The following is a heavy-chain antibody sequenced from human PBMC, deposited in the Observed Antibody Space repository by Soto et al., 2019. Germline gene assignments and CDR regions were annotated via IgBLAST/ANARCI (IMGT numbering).Heavy chain of an antibody. CDR2: ISSSSSYI. D-gene: IGHD5-12*01. CDR3: ARDGGIVATILDYYYYMDV. Sequence: GGSLRLSCAASGFTFSSYSMNWVRQAPGKGLEWVSSISSSSSYIYYADSVKGRFTISRDNAKNSLYLQMNSLRAEDTAVYYCARDGGIVATILDYYYYMDVWGKGTTVTVSS. CDR1: GFTFSSYS. V-gene: IGHV3-21*01. J-gene: IGHJ6*03.